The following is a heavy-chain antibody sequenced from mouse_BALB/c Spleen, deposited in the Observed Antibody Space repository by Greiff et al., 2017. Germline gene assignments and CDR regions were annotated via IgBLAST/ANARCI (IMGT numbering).Heavy chain of an antibody. D-gene: IGHD1-1*01. Sequence: EVQLQESGPGLVKPSQSLSLTCTVTGFSITSDYAWNWIRQFPGNKLEWMGYISYSGSTSYNPSLKSRISITRDTSKNQFFLQLNSVTTEDTATFYCAQGPYYYGGFAYWGQGTLVTVSA. V-gene: IGHV3-2*02. CDR3: AQGPYYYGGFAY. CDR2: ISYSGST. J-gene: IGHJ3*01. CDR1: GFSITSDYA.